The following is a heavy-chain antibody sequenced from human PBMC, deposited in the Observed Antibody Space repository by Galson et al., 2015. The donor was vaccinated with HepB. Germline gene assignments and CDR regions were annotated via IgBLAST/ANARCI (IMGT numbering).Heavy chain of an antibody. V-gene: IGHV1-18*04. J-gene: IGHJ5*02. CDR3: ARDRGIAVAERRGGSVCFDP. Sequence: SVKVSCKASGYTFSNYGISWVRQAPGQGLEWLGWISPYNGNTNYAQKIQDRVTLTTDTSASTAYMELSSLRSEDTAVYYCARDRGIAVAERRGGSVCFDPWGQGTLVTVSS. CDR2: ISPYNGNT. CDR1: GYTFSNYG. D-gene: IGHD6-19*01.